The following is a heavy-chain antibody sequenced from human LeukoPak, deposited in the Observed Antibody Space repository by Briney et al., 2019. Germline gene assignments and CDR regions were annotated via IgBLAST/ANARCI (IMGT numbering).Heavy chain of an antibody. CDR2: INAGNGNT. CDR3: ARLCSGGSCYDIDY. J-gene: IGHJ4*02. CDR1: GYTFTSYA. D-gene: IGHD2-15*01. Sequence: ASVKVSCKASGYTFTSYAMHWVRQAPGQRLEWMGWINAGNGNTKYSQKFQGRVTITRDTSASTAYVELSSLRSEDTAVYYCARLCSGGSCYDIDYWGQGTLVTVSS. V-gene: IGHV1-3*01.